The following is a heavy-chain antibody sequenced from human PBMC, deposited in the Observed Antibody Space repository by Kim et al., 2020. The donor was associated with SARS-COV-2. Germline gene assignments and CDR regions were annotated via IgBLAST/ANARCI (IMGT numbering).Heavy chain of an antibody. Sequence: GESLKISCKGSGYSFTSYWIGWVRQMPGKGLEWMGIIYPGDSDTRYSPSFQGQVTISADKSISTAYLQWSSLKASDTAMYYCARHFDYDSNRDYYYYGMDVWGQGTTVTVSS. J-gene: IGHJ6*02. D-gene: IGHD3-22*01. CDR3: ARHFDYDSNRDYYYYGMDV. V-gene: IGHV5-51*01. CDR1: GYSFTSYW. CDR2: IYPGDSDT.